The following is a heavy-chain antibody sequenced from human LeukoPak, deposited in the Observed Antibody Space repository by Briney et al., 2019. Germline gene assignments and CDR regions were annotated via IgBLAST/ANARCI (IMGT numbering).Heavy chain of an antibody. CDR2: IYSDGTT. CDR1: GFTVSSTY. Sequence: GGSLRPSCAASGFTVSSTYTSWVRQHPGEGLEWLSLIYSDGTTFYADSVKGRFAISTDNSKNTLYLQMSSLRAEDTAVYYCARDSSSFPNYFDYWGQGTLITVSS. CDR3: ARDSSSFPNYFDY. J-gene: IGHJ4*02. V-gene: IGHV3-53*01. D-gene: IGHD3-3*02.